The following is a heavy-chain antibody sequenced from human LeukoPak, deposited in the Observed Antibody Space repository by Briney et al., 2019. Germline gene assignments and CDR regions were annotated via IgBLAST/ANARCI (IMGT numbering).Heavy chain of an antibody. D-gene: IGHD6-19*01. CDR3: ARTGYSIGWYDY. Sequence: SETLSLTCAVYGGSFSGYYWSWIRQPPGKGLELIGEINHSGSTNYNPSLKSRVTISVDTSKNQFSLKLSSVTAADTAVYYCARTGYSIGWYDYWGQGTPVTVSS. J-gene: IGHJ4*02. V-gene: IGHV4-34*01. CDR2: INHSGST. CDR1: GGSFSGYY.